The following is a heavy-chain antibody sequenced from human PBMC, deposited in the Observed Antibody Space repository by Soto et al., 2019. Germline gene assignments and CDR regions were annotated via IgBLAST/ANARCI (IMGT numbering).Heavy chain of an antibody. J-gene: IGHJ3*02. CDR3: ARRVIAVAGRYAFDI. CDR1: GYTFTSYG. Sequence: ASVTVSCKDSGYTFTSYGSSWVRQDPGQGLEWMGWISAYNGNTNYAQKLQGRVTMTTDTSTSTAYMELRSLRSDDTAVYYCARRVIAVAGRYAFDIWGQGTMVTVSS. CDR2: ISAYNGNT. V-gene: IGHV1-18*01. D-gene: IGHD6-19*01.